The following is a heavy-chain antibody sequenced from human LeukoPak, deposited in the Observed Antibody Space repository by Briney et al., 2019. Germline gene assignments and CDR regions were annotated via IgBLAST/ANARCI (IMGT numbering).Heavy chain of an antibody. J-gene: IGHJ1*01. CDR1: GFTFSSYE. V-gene: IGHV3-48*03. CDR3: ATGYSSGWYFYFQY. CDR2: ISSSGSTI. Sequence: GGSLRLSCAASGFTFSSYEMNWVRQAPGKGLEWISYISSSGSTIYYADSVKGRFTISRDNAKNSLYLRMDSLRAEDTAVYYCATGYSSGWYFYFQYWGQGTLVTVSS. D-gene: IGHD6-19*01.